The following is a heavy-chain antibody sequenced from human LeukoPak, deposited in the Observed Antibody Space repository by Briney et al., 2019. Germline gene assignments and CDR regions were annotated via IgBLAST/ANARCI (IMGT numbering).Heavy chain of an antibody. CDR2: IYHSGST. CDR3: ASQRDCSSTSCYEDY. D-gene: IGHD2-2*01. Sequence: SQTLSLTCAVSGGPISSGGYSWSWIRQPPGKGLEWIGYIYHSGSTYYNPSLKSRVTISVDRSKNQFSLKLSSVTAADTAVYYCASQRDCSSTSCYEDYWGQGTLVTVSS. V-gene: IGHV4-30-2*01. CDR1: GGPISSGGYS. J-gene: IGHJ4*02.